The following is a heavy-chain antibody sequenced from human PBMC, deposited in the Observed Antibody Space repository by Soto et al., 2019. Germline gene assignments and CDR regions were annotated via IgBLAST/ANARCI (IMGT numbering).Heavy chain of an antibody. CDR2: IVPIYRTA. J-gene: IGHJ4*02. V-gene: IGHV1-69*01. CDR3: ARDSGAKLSSS. Sequence: QVQLVQSGAEVKKPGSSVKVSCKAPGGTFSSYRINWVRQAPGQGLEWVGGIVPIYRTADYAQKFQGRVTITADESARTAYMELRSLKSQDTAVYYCARDSGAKLSSSWGQGTLVTVSS. CDR1: GGTFSSYR. D-gene: IGHD6-13*01.